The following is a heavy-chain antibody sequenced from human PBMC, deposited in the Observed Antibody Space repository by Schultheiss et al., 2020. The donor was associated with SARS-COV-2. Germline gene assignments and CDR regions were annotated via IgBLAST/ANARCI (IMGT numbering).Heavy chain of an antibody. CDR1: GFTFSSYS. CDR3: VSVGVVAARADAFDI. V-gene: IGHV3-49*04. D-gene: IGHD2-15*01. Sequence: GGSLRLSCSASGFTFSSYSMNWVRQAPGKGLEWVHFIRNKAYGGTTEYAASVKGRCTTSRDDSKSSAYLQMNSLKTEDTAVYYCVSVGVVAARADAFDIWGQGTMVTVSS. J-gene: IGHJ3*02. CDR2: IRNKAYGGTT.